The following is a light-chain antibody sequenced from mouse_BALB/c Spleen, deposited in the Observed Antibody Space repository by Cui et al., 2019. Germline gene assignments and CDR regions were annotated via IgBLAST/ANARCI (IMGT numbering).Light chain of an antibody. V-gene: IGKV3-10*01. J-gene: IGKJ2*01. CDR1: ESVDSKGNSF. Sequence: NIVLTQSPASLAVSIAQRATISCRASESVDSKGNSFMHWYQQKPGQPPKLLIYLASNLESGVPARFSGSGSRTDFTLTIDPVEADDAATYYCQQNNEDPYTFGGGTKLEIK. CDR3: QQNNEDPYT. CDR2: LAS.